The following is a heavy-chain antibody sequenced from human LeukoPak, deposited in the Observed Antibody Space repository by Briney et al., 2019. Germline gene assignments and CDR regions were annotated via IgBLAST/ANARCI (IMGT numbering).Heavy chain of an antibody. D-gene: IGHD2-21*02. CDR2: IYWDDDK. CDR3: AHSEGGDRYFDY. J-gene: IGHJ4*02. CDR1: GGSISSYYW. V-gene: IGHV2-5*08. Sequence: TLSLTCTVSGGSISSYYWSWIRQPPGRALEWLALIYWDDDKRYSPSLKGRLTITKDASKNQVVFIMTNMDPVDTATYYCAHSEGGDRYFDYWGQGILITVSS.